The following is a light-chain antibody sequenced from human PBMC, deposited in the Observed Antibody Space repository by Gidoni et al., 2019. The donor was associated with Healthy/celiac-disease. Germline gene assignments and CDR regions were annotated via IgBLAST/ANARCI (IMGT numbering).Light chain of an antibody. CDR3: QQRSNWPFT. CDR2: DAS. Sequence: EIVLTQSPATLSLSPGERATLSCRASQSVSSYLAWYQPKPGQAPRLLIYDASNRATGIPARFSGSGSGTDFTLTISSLEPEDFAVYYCQQRSNWPFTCGPXTKVDIK. V-gene: IGKV3-11*01. J-gene: IGKJ3*01. CDR1: QSVSSY.